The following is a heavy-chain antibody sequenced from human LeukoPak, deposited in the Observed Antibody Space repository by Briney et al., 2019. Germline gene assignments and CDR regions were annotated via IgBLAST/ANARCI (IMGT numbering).Heavy chain of an antibody. CDR1: GFTFRNYA. Sequence: GGSLRLSCGASGFTFRNYAMTWVRQAPGKGLEWVSSIEGDGRGTYYTDSARGRFIVSRDNSKNTLFLQMNRLRAEDAAVYYCAKDSVSQNGIFDPFDIWGQGALVTASS. J-gene: IGHJ3*02. D-gene: IGHD2-15*01. CDR3: AKDSVSQNGIFDPFDI. V-gene: IGHV3-23*01. CDR2: IEGDGRGT.